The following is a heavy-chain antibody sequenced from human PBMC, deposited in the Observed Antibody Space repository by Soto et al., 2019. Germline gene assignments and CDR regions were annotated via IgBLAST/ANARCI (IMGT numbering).Heavy chain of an antibody. V-gene: IGHV3-23*01. Sequence: GGSLRLSCAASGFTFSSYAMSWVRQAPGKGLEWVSAISGSGGSTYYADSVKGRFTISRDNSKNTLYLQMNSLRAEDTAVYYCAKIVAPCPYYYYYYGMDVWGQGTTVTVSS. CDR2: ISGSGGST. CDR1: GFTFSSYA. D-gene: IGHD3-16*02. CDR3: AKIVAPCPYYYYYYGMDV. J-gene: IGHJ6*02.